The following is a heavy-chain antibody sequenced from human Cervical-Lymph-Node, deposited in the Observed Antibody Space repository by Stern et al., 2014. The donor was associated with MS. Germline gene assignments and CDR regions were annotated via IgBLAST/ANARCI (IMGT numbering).Heavy chain of an antibody. V-gene: IGHV1-46*01. CDR1: GYTFTNYY. CDR3: AREVAGHRLGMMDV. J-gene: IGHJ6*02. D-gene: IGHD6-19*01. Sequence: VQLVESGAEVKKPGASVKVSCKASGYTFTNYYMHWVRQAPGQGLAWIGISNPSGGSTSYAQKCQGRVTMTRDTSTSTVYMELSSLRSEETAVYYCAREVAGHRLGMMDVWGQGTTVTVSS. CDR2: SNPSGGST.